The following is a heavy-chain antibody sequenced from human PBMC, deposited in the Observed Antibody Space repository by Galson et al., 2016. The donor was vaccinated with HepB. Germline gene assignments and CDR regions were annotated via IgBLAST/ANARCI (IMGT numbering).Heavy chain of an antibody. V-gene: IGHV3-53*01. J-gene: IGHJ4*02. Sequence: SLRLSCAASEFTVSGNFMSWVRQAPGKGLEWVSLIDSGANTYYADPVKGRFTISRDSSKNTLYLQMNGLRAEDTAVYYCAKGGGSYYRGTDGIIDSWGQGTLVTVSS. CDR3: AKGGGSYYRGTDGIIDS. D-gene: IGHD1-26*01. CDR2: IDSGANT. CDR1: EFTVSGNF.